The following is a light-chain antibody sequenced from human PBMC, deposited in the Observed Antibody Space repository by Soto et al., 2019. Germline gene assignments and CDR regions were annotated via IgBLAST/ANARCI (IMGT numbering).Light chain of an antibody. V-gene: IGLV2-8*01. CDR3: VSFAGGTYV. CDR2: DVN. Sequence: QSALTQPPSASGSPGQSVTISCTGTSSDVGAYIFVSWYQQHPGKAPKLMVYDVNRRPPGVPDRFFGSKFGNTASLTVSGLQAEDEADYYCVSFAGGTYVFGTGTKLTVL. CDR1: SSDVGAYIF. J-gene: IGLJ1*01.